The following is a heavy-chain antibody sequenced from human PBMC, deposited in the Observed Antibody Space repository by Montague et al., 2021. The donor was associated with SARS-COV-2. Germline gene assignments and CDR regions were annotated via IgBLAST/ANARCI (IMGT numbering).Heavy chain of an antibody. CDR2: IYYSRST. V-gene: IGHV4-59*08. CDR1: GGSISSYY. Sequence: SETLSLTCTVSGGSISSYYWRWIRQPPGKGLEWIGYIYYSRSTNYNPSLKSRVTISVDTSKNQFSLKVRSVTAADTAVYYCARRRERWSDAFDIWGHGTMVTVSS. J-gene: IGHJ3*02. D-gene: IGHD2-15*01. CDR3: ARRRERWSDAFDI.